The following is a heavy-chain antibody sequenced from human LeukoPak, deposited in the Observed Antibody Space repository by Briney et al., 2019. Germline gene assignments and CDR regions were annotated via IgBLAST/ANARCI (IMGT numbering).Heavy chain of an antibody. Sequence: GGTLRLTCAASGFTFNNAWMSWVRQAPGKGLEWVSAISGSGGSTYYADSVKGRFTISRDNSKNTLYLQMNSLRAEDTAVYYCAKDAYDYVWGSYRSWGQGTLVTVSS. CDR1: GFTFNNAW. CDR2: ISGSGGST. J-gene: IGHJ4*02. D-gene: IGHD3-16*02. CDR3: AKDAYDYVWGSYRS. V-gene: IGHV3-23*01.